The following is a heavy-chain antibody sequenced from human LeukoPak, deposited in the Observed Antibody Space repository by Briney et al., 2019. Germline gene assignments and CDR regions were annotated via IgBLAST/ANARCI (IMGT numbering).Heavy chain of an antibody. D-gene: IGHD5-18*01. CDR3: ARGVYNYGGHNWFDP. CDR1: GGSISSGNW. V-gene: IGHV4-4*02. J-gene: IGHJ5*02. Sequence: SETLSLTCAVSGGSISSGNWWSWIRPPPGKGLEWIGEIYHSGSTYYNPSLKSRVTISVDTSKNQFSLKLSSVTAADTAVYYCARGVYNYGGHNWFDPWGQGTLVTVSS. CDR2: IYHSGST.